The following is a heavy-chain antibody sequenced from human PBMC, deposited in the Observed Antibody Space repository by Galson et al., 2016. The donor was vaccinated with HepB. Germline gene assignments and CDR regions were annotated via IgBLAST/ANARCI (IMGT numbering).Heavy chain of an antibody. Sequence: TLSLTCTVSGDSISSGPNYWSWIRQHPGKGLEWIGSLSYTGGTYYNPSLRSRVAISVDTSANQFSLDLTSLTDADTAVYFCARSRGRGKDCRTISCHASDYWGQGALVTVAS. V-gene: IGHV4-31*03. CDR2: LSYTGGT. CDR1: GDSISSGPNY. CDR3: ARSRGRGKDCRTISCHASDY. D-gene: IGHD2-2*01. J-gene: IGHJ4*02.